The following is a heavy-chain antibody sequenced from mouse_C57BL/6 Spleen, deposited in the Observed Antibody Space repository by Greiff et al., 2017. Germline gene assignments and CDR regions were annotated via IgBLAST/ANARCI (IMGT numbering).Heavy chain of an antibody. CDR1: GFTFSDYY. CDR2: INYDGSST. CDR3: ARDQPEGFAY. J-gene: IGHJ3*01. V-gene: IGHV5-16*01. D-gene: IGHD6-1*01. Sequence: EVMLVESEGGLVQPGSSMKLSCTASGFTFSDYYMAWVRQVPEKGLEWVANINYDGSSTYYLDSLKSRFIISRDNAKNILYLQMSSLKSEDTATYYCARDQPEGFAYWGQGTLVTVSA.